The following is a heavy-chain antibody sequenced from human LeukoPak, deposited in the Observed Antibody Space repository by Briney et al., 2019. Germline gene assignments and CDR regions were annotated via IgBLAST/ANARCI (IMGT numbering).Heavy chain of an antibody. CDR2: SDPEDGER. CDR1: GKTLSDLS. CDR3: VTGFTTMAVDYFDY. V-gene: IGHV1-24*01. J-gene: IGHJ4*02. D-gene: IGHD5-18*01. Sequence: GASVKVSCKVSGKTLSDLSIHWLRQPPGKGLEWLGGSDPEDGERIYAQMFQGRVTMTEDTSIDTAYMELSSLRSEATAVYYCVTGFTTMAVDYFDYWGQGTLVTVSP.